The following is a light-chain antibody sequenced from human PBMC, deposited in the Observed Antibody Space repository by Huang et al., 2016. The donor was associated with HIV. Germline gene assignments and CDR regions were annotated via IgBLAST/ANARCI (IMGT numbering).Light chain of an antibody. J-gene: IGKJ4*01. V-gene: IGKV3-11*01. CDR1: QSVGVY. CDR2: EAS. Sequence: EIVLTQSPATLSLSPGDRATLSCRASQSVGVYLAWYQQKPGQAPRLLIFEASNRATGIPDRFSGIGSGTDFTLTIDSLQPDDFAIYYCQQRTKWPPVLTFGGGTRVEIK. CDR3: QQRTKWPPVLT.